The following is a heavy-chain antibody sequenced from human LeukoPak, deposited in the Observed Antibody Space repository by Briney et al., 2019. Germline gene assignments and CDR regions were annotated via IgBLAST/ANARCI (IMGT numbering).Heavy chain of an antibody. J-gene: IGHJ4*02. D-gene: IGHD1-26*01. CDR1: GFTFDDYA. CDR2: INENDDIA. CDR3: AKARWEPNFDY. V-gene: IGHV3-43*02. Sequence: GGSLRLSCAASGFTFDDYAMHWVRQGPGKRLEWVSLINENDDIAYYGDSVRGRFTVSRDNAKNSLYLQMNSLTTEDTALYYCAKARWEPNFDYWGQGTLVTVSS.